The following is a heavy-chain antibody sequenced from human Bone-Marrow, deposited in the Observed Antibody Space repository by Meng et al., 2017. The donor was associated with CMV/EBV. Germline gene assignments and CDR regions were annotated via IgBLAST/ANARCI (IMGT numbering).Heavy chain of an antibody. D-gene: IGHD3-3*01. J-gene: IGHJ6*02. CDR1: GGSFSGDY. CDR3: ARGGRGRNTIFGVVITRGNYYYGMDV. CDR2: INQSGST. Sequence: SETLSLTCAVYGGSFSGDYWSWIRQPPGKGLEWIGEINQSGSTNYNPSLKSRVTISVDTSKNQFSLKLSSVTAADTAVYDCARGGRGRNTIFGVVITRGNYYYGMDVWGQGTTVTVSS. V-gene: IGHV4-34*01.